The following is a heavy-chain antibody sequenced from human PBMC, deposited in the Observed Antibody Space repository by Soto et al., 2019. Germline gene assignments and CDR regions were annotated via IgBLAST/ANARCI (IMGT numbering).Heavy chain of an antibody. CDR1: GFTFSSYA. D-gene: IGHD3-3*01. V-gene: IGHV3-30-3*01. CDR2: ISYDGSNK. J-gene: IGHJ5*02. CDR3: ARADVTIPPDWFDP. Sequence: SLRLSCAASGFTFSSYAMHWVRQAPGKGLEWVAVISYDGSNKYYADSVKGRFTISRDNSKNTLYLQMNSLRAEDTAVYYCARADVTIPPDWFDPWGQGTLVTVSS.